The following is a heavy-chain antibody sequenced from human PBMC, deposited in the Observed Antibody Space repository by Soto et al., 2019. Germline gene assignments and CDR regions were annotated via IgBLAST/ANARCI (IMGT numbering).Heavy chain of an antibody. D-gene: IGHD2-2*01. J-gene: IGHJ4*02. CDR2: INPASGST. Sequence: QVQLVQSGAEVKKPGASVKLSCRTSGYTFTHYYIHWVRQAPGQGLEWLAIINPASGSTNYAQDFQGRVTLTMDTSTTTVYTELSGLRAEDTAIFYCARDLPAGDHWGQGTLVTVSS. CDR3: ARDLPAGDH. V-gene: IGHV1-46*01. CDR1: GYTFTHYY.